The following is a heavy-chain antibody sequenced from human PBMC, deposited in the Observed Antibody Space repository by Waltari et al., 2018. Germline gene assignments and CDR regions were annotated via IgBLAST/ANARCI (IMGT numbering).Heavy chain of an antibody. J-gene: IGHJ4*02. Sequence: EEQLVESGGALVQPGGSLRLSCVASGLTFRSHWMMWVRQSPGKGLEWVANINQDGSEKYYMDSVKGRFTISRDNAKNSLYLQMNSVRADDTAVYYCTRGNWGDYWGQGTLVTVSS. CDR1: GLTFRSHW. CDR3: TRGNWGDY. CDR2: INQDGSEK. V-gene: IGHV3-7*01. D-gene: IGHD3-16*01.